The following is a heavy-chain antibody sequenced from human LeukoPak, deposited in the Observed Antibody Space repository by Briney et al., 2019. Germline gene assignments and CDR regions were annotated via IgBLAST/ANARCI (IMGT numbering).Heavy chain of an antibody. V-gene: IGHV1-46*02. CDR1: GYTFNSYY. Sequence: GASVKVSCKASGYTFNSYYIHWVRQAPGQGLQWMGIINPTGGSTSYAQKFQGRITVTRDTSTSTVYMELSRLRSEDTAIYYCARDAAGFDYWGQGTLVTVSS. CDR3: ARDAAGFDY. J-gene: IGHJ4*02. CDR2: INPTGGST. D-gene: IGHD6-13*01.